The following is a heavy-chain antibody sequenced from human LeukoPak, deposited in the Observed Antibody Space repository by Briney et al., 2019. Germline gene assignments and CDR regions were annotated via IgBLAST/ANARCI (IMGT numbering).Heavy chain of an antibody. CDR3: ARRPQQLVYAFDI. D-gene: IGHD6-13*01. Sequence: SETLSLTCTVSGGSISSGGYYWSWIRQHPGKGLEWIGYIYYSGSTYYNPSLKSRVTISVDTSKNQFSLKLSSVTAADTAVYYCARRPQQLVYAFDIWGQGTMVTVSS. CDR1: GGSISSGGYY. CDR2: IYYSGST. J-gene: IGHJ3*02. V-gene: IGHV4-31*03.